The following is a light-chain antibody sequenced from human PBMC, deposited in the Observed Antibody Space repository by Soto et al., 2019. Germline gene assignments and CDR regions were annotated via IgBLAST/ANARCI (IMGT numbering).Light chain of an antibody. CDR3: SSYVGSNNFEV. V-gene: IGLV2-8*01. CDR2: EVS. Sequence: QSALTQPPSASGSPGQSVTISCAGTSSGVGGYNYVSWYQQHPGKAPKLMIYEVSKRPSGVPDRFSGSKSGNTASLTVSGLQAEDEADYYSSSYVGSNNFEVFGTGTKVTVL. CDR1: SSGVGGYNY. J-gene: IGLJ1*01.